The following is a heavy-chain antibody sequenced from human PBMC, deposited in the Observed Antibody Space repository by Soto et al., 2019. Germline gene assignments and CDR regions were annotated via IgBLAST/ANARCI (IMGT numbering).Heavy chain of an antibody. J-gene: IGHJ4*02. Sequence: QVRLQESGPGLVKPSETLSLTCTVSGGSISSYYWSWIRQPPGRGLEWIGDIYYSGNTNYNPSLKSRDTISVDTSRSQFSLELKSVTAADTAVYYCARALSYHDVLTGRGWVFYFDYWGQGALVIVSS. D-gene: IGHD3-9*01. V-gene: IGHV4-59*01. CDR1: GGSISSYY. CDR3: ARALSYHDVLTGRGWVFYFDY. CDR2: IYYSGNT.